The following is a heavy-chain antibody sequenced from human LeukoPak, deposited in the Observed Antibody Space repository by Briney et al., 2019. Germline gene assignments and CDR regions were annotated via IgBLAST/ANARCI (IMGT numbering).Heavy chain of an antibody. CDR1: GGTFSISA. D-gene: IGHD5-18*01. CDR2: IIPVLNIT. Sequence: ASVTVSCTTSGGTFSISAITWVRQAPGQGLEWMGRIIPVLNITRYTQKFQGRVTITADTSTSTVYMELSSLRSEETAVYYCARDQGLTAPPPYGLDVWGQGTTVIVSS. CDR3: ARDQGLTAPPPYGLDV. J-gene: IGHJ6*02. V-gene: IGHV1-69*04.